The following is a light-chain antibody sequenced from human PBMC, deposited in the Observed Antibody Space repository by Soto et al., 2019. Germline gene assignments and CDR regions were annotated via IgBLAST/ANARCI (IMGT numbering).Light chain of an antibody. CDR2: GAS. V-gene: IGKV3-20*01. CDR3: QQYGSSQYT. Sequence: EIVLTQSPGTLSLSPGERATLSCRASQSVRSSYLAWYQQKPGQAPRLLIYGASSRATGIPDRFGGSGSGTDFTRTISRLEPADFAVYYCQQYGSSQYTFGQGTKLEIK. J-gene: IGKJ2*01. CDR1: QSVRSSY.